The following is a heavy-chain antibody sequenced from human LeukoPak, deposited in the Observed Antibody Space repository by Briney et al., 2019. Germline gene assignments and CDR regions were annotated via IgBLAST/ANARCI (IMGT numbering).Heavy chain of an antibody. CDR2: MNPNSGNT. V-gene: IGHV1-8*01. CDR1: GYTFTSYD. CDR3: ARSAREYQLLAFYFQH. Sequence: ASVKVSCKASGYTFTSYDINWVRQATGQGLEWMGWMNPNSGNTGYAQKFQGRVTITADESTSTAYMELSRLRSEDTAVYYCARSAREYQLLAFYFQHWGQGTLVTVSS. J-gene: IGHJ1*01. D-gene: IGHD2-2*01.